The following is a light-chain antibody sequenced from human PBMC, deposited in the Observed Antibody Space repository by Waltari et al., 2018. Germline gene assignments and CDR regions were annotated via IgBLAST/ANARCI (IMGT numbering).Light chain of an antibody. CDR1: ASNIGGNV. CDR2: RND. V-gene: IGLV1-44*01. J-gene: IGLJ3*02. Sequence: QSVLTQPPSASGTPGPRVTISCSGSASNIGGNVVNWYQQYPGKAPKLVIYRNDQRPSGVPDRFSGSKSGTSASLAISGLQSEDEADYYCSAWDDSPNGHWVFGGGTKVTVL. CDR3: SAWDDSPNGHWV.